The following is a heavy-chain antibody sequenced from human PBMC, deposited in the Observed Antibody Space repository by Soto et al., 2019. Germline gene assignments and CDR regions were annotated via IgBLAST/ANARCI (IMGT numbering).Heavy chain of an antibody. Sequence: GGSLRLSCAASGFNFSAYSMDWIRQAPGKGLEWVSYISGSSSSIYYADSVKGRFTISRDNARNSLFLQMSGLRDEDTGVYYCAKLGPANTFEYWGQGTQVTVSS. V-gene: IGHV3-48*02. D-gene: IGHD2-2*01. CDR2: ISGSSSSI. J-gene: IGHJ4*02. CDR3: AKLGPANTFEY. CDR1: GFNFSAYS.